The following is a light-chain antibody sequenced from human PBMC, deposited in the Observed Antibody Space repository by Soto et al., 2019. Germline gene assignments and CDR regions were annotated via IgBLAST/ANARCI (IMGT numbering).Light chain of an antibody. CDR3: SSYTTSSTYF. CDR2: DVS. CDR1: SSDVGGYSY. Sequence: QSVLTQPASVSGSPGQSITISCTGTSSDVGGYSYISWYQHNPGRAPKLMIYDVSNRPSGVSDRFSGSKSGNTASLTISRLQAEDEADYYCSSYTTSSTYFFGSGTKVTVL. J-gene: IGLJ1*01. V-gene: IGLV2-14*03.